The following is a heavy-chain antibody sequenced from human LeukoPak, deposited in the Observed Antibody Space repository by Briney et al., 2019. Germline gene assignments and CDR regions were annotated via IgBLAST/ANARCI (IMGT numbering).Heavy chain of an antibody. V-gene: IGHV4-59*08. J-gene: IGHJ4*02. CDR3: ARRERYSSSWYSH. Sequence: PSETLSLTCTVSGGSISSYYWSWIRQPPGKGLEWIGYIYHSGSTNYNPSLKSRVTISVDTSKNQFSLKLSSVTAADTAVYYCARRERYSSSWYSHWGQGTLVTVSS. CDR1: GGSISSYY. D-gene: IGHD6-13*01. CDR2: IYHSGST.